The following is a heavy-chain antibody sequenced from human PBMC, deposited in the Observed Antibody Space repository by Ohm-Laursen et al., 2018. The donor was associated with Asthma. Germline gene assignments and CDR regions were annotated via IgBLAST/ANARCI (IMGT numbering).Heavy chain of an antibody. V-gene: IGHV3-21*01. CDR2: ISSSSSYI. CDR1: GFTFSSYS. CDR3: TRDRVDIVTTMRLQYYSMDV. J-gene: IGHJ6*02. Sequence: SLRLSCAASGFTFSSYSMNWVRQAPGKGLEWVSSISSSSSYIYYADSVKGRFTISRGNARNSLYLQMNSLRAEDTAVYYCTRDRVDIVTTMRLQYYSMDVWGQGTTVTVSS. D-gene: IGHD5-12*01.